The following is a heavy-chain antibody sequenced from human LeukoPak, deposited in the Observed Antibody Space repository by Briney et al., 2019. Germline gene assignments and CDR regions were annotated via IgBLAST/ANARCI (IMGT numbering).Heavy chain of an antibody. D-gene: IGHD2/OR15-2a*01. V-gene: IGHV4-4*02. CDR3: TRENRPFCPFAY. CDR2: ISHSGTT. J-gene: IGHJ4*02. CDR1: GGSIDITNY. Sequence: SETLSLTCGVSGGSIDITNYWSWVRQAPGKGLEWIGEISHSGTTNYNPSLRSRVTMFLDRANNQFSLSLTSVTAADSAVYYCTRENRPFCPFAYWGQGVLSPSPQ.